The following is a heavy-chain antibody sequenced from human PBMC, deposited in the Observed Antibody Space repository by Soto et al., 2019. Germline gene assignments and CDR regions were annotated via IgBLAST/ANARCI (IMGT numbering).Heavy chain of an antibody. CDR3: AGRFIAAAGKY. CDR2: INHSVST. D-gene: IGHD6-13*01. CDR1: GGSFSGYY. V-gene: IGHV4-34*01. Sequence: PSETRSLTCAVYGGSFSGYYWSWIRQPPGKGLEWIGEINHSVSTNYNPSLKSRVTISVDTSKNQFSLKLSSVTAADTAVYYCAGRFIAAAGKYWGEGNMVSVSA. J-gene: IGHJ4*02.